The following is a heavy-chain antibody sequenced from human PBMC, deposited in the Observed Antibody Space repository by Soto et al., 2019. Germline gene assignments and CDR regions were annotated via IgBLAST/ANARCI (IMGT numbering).Heavy chain of an antibody. CDR1: GFTFSSYS. D-gene: IGHD6-19*01. CDR3: AREEGEWLAPDAYYYYGMDV. Sequence: PGGSLRLSCAASGFTFSSYSMNWVRQAPGKGLEWVSSISSSSSYIYYADSVKGRFAISRDNAKNSLYLQMNSLRAEDTAVYYCAREEGEWLAPDAYYYYGMDVWGQGTTVTGSS. J-gene: IGHJ6*02. CDR2: ISSSSSYI. V-gene: IGHV3-21*01.